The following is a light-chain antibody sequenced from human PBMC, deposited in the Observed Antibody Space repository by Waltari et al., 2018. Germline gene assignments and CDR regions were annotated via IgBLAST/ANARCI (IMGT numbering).Light chain of an antibody. CDR3: SSYTSSSTLYV. CDR1: SSDVGFYNY. V-gene: IGLV2-14*03. CDR2: DVS. Sequence: QSALTQPASVSGSPGQSITISCTGTSSDVGFYNYVSCYQHHPGKAPKLMIDDVSNRPAGVSQRLSGSKSSNTASLTISGLQAEDEADYYCSSYTSSSTLYVFGTGTKVTVL. J-gene: IGLJ1*01.